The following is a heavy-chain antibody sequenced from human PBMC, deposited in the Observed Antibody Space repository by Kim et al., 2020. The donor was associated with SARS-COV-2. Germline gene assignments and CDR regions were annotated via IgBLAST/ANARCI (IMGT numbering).Heavy chain of an antibody. CDR3: ARAYNWNDVMPPIFDY. J-gene: IGHJ4*02. D-gene: IGHD1-1*01. Sequence: GGSLRLSCAASGFTFSDYYMSWIRQAPGKGLEWVSYISSSGSTIYYADSVKGRFTISRDNANNSLLLQMNSLRAEETAVYYCARAYNWNDVMPPIFDYWGQGTLVTVSS. CDR2: ISSSGSTI. CDR1: GFTFSDYY. V-gene: IGHV3-11*01.